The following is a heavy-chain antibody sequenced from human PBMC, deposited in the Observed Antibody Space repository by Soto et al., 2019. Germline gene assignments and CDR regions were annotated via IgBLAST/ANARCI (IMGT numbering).Heavy chain of an antibody. CDR2: ISCCGGTA. CDR1: GFNFNKYA. J-gene: IGHJ4*02. D-gene: IGHD6-19*01. Sequence: EVQLLESGGGLVRPGESLRLSCAASGFNFNKYAMSWVRQAPGEGLEWVSGISCCGGTASYADSVKRRFTIARDDAKNTLYLDMNSLRVEDTAEYYCAKADGQQWLLPHLENWGRGTLVTVS. V-gene: IGHV3-23*01. CDR3: AKADGQQWLLPHLEN.